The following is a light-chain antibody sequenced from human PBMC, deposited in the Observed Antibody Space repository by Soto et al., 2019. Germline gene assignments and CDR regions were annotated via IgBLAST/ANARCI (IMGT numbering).Light chain of an antibody. J-gene: IGLJ3*02. Sequence: QSVLTQPPSVSGAPGQRVTISCAGSSSNIGAGYDVHWYQQVPGTAPKLLIYGNSNRPSGVLDRFSGSKSGTSASLAITGLQAEDEADYSCQSYDSSLSGWGFGGGTKLTVL. CDR1: SSNIGAGYD. V-gene: IGLV1-40*01. CDR2: GNS. CDR3: QSYDSSLSGWG.